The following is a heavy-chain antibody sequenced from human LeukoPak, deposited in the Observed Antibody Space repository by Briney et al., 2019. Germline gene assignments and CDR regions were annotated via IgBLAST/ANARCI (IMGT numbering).Heavy chain of an antibody. D-gene: IGHD3-22*01. CDR1: GFTFSSYG. Sequence: PGRSLRLSCAASGFTFSSYGMHWVRQAPGKGLEWVAVISYDGSNKYYADSVKGQFTISRDNSKNTLYLQMNSLRAEDTAVYYCAKDRALTNYYDSSGYLDYWGQGTLVTVSS. V-gene: IGHV3-30*18. CDR3: AKDRALTNYYDSSGYLDY. CDR2: ISYDGSNK. J-gene: IGHJ4*02.